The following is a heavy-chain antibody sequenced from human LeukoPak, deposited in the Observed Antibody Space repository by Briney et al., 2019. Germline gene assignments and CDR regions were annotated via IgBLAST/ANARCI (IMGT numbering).Heavy chain of an antibody. Sequence: GSLRLFCAAFGFTFSSYEMNWVRQAPGPGLEWVAYISSSGSTIYYAESVKGRFTVSRDNAKNSLSLQMNSLRTDDTAVYYCARDAGTLTTGNWLDPWGQGTLVTVSS. CDR3: ARDAGTLTTGNWLDP. D-gene: IGHD4-11*01. CDR2: ISSSGSTI. CDR1: GFTFSSYE. V-gene: IGHV3-48*03. J-gene: IGHJ5*02.